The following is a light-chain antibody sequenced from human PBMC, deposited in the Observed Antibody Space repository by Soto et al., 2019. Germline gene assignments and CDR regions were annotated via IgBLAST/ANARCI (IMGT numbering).Light chain of an antibody. CDR3: QQYNYLIT. CDR1: QSVSSY. CDR2: GAS. V-gene: IGKV3-15*01. Sequence: EIVLTQSPATLSLSPGERATLSCRASQSVSSYLAWYQQKPGQAPRLLMYGASTRATGIPARFSGSGSGTEFTLTITSLQPEDFAVYYCQQYNYLITFGQGTRLEIK. J-gene: IGKJ5*01.